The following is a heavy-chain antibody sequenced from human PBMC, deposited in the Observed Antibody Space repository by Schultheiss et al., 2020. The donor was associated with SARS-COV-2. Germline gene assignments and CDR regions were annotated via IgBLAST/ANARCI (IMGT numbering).Heavy chain of an antibody. V-gene: IGHV3-73*01. D-gene: IGHD2-15*01. CDR3: ASDMGHYYGMDV. J-gene: IGHJ6*02. CDR2: IRGKADSYAT. Sequence: GGSLRLSCAASGFTFSGSATHWVHQASGKGLEWVGRIRGKADSYATVYAASVNGRFTISRDDSENTAYLQMSSLQTEDTAVYYCASDMGHYYGMDVWGQGTTVTVSS. CDR1: GFTFSGSA.